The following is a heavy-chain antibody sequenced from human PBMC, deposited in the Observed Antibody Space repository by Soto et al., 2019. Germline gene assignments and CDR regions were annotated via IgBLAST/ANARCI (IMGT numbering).Heavy chain of an antibody. Sequence: GASVKVSCKASGYTFTGYYMHWVRQAPGQGLEWMGWINPNSGGTNYAQKFQGWVTMTRDTSISTAYMELSRLRSDDTAVYYCARDTPRKANGDYYGMDVWGQGTTVTVSS. CDR1: GYTFTGYY. D-gene: IGHD2-8*01. V-gene: IGHV1-2*04. J-gene: IGHJ6*02. CDR2: INPNSGGT. CDR3: ARDTPRKANGDYYGMDV.